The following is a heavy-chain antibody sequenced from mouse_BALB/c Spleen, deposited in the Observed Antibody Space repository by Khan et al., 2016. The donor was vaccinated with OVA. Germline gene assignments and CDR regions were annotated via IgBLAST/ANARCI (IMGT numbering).Heavy chain of an antibody. CDR3: ARADYRYDGYYAMDY. J-gene: IGHJ4*01. V-gene: IGHV2-6-4*01. Sequence: QVQLKESGPGLVAPSQSLSITCTVSGFSLSRYNIHWVRQPPGKGLEWLGMIWGGGGTDYNSTLKSRLSISKDNSKSQVFLKMNSLQTDDSARYYWARADYRYDGYYAMDYWGQGTSVTVSS. CDR1: GFSLSRYN. D-gene: IGHD2-14*01. CDR2: IWGGGGT.